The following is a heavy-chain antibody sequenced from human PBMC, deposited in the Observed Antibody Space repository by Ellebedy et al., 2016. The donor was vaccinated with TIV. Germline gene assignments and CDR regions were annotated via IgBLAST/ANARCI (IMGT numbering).Heavy chain of an antibody. V-gene: IGHV1-2*02. CDR1: GYTFTGYY. J-gene: IGHJ6*03. CDR2: INPNSGGT. CDR3: ARDSRGSSTSSPGGSYYYYYMDV. Sequence: ASVKVSXXASGYTFTGYYMHWVRQAPGQGLEWMGWINPNSGGTNYAQKFQGRVTMTRDTSISTAYMELSRLRSDDTAVYYCARDSRGSSTSSPGGSYYYYYMDVWGKGTTVTVPS. D-gene: IGHD2-2*01.